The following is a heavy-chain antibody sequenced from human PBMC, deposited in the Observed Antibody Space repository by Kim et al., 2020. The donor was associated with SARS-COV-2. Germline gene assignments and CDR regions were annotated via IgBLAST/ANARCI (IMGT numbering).Heavy chain of an antibody. J-gene: IGHJ4*02. Sequence: ADTGKGRFTISSDNSTNTLYLQMNSLSTEDTAVYYCAKGTFYSSSWYSFDYWGQGTLVTVSS. V-gene: IGHV3-30*02. D-gene: IGHD6-13*01. CDR3: AKGTFYSSSWYSFDY.